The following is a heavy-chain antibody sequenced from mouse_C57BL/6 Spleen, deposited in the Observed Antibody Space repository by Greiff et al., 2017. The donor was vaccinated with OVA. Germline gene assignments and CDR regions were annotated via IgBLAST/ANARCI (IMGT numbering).Heavy chain of an antibody. CDR2: INYDGSST. D-gene: IGHD1-1*01. CDR1: GFTFSDYY. V-gene: IGHV5-16*01. J-gene: IGHJ1*03. CDR3: AREIYYGSSYWYFDV. Sequence: DVQLQESEGGLVQPGSSMKLSCTASGFTFSDYYMAWVRQVPEKGLEWVANINYDGSSTYYLDSLKSRFIISRDNAKNILYLQMSSLKSEDTATYYCAREIYYGSSYWYFDVWGTGTTVTVSS.